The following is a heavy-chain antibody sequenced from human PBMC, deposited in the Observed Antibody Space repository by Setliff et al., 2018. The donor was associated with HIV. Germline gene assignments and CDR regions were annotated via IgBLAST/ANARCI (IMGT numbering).Heavy chain of an antibody. CDR2: ISANNGNT. CDR3: ARDIWYYYDSSASAPGDY. V-gene: IGHV1-18*01. Sequence: ASVKVSCKASGYTFTRYGISWVRQAPGQGLEWMGWISANNGNTKYAQKFQGRVTLTTDTATSTAYMELRTLRSDDTAVYYCARDIWYYYDSSASAPGDYWGQGTLVTVSS. D-gene: IGHD3-22*01. CDR1: GYTFTRYG. J-gene: IGHJ4*02.